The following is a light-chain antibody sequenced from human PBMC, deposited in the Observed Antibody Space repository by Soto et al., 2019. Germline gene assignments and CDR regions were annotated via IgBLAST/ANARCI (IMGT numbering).Light chain of an antibody. V-gene: IGKV1-5*03. Sequence: DIQMTQSPSTLSASVGDRVTITCRAGQNIRTSLAWYQQKPGKAPNLLIYKASTLESGVPSRFSGSGSETEFSLTISSMEPDDFATYYCQQYNSYAWTFGQRTKVEIK. J-gene: IGKJ1*01. CDR1: QNIRTS. CDR3: QQYNSYAWT. CDR2: KAS.